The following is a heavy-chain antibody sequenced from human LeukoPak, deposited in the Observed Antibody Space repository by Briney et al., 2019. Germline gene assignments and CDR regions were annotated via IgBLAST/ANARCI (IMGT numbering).Heavy chain of an antibody. CDR3: AKGGSSSCYSPCDY. V-gene: IGHV3-23*01. J-gene: IGHJ4*02. D-gene: IGHD2-2*01. CDR2: ICGSGGNT. Sequence: GGSLRLSCVASGFTFSSYAMSWVRQAPGKGLEWVSVICGSGGNTYYADSAKGRFTSSRDNSKNTLYLQMNSLRAEDTAVYYCAKGGSSSCYSPCDYWGQGTLVTVSS. CDR1: GFTFSSYA.